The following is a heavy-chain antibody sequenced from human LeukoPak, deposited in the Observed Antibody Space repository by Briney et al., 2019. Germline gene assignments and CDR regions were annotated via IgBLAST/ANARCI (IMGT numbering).Heavy chain of an antibody. D-gene: IGHD6-19*01. CDR1: GFTFSNSA. CDR3: AKGISSSGWSYFDY. CDR2: LSGSGITT. Sequence: PGGSLRLSCAASGFTFSNSAMSWVRQAPGKGLEWVSTLSGSGITTYYADSVMGRFTISRDNSKNTLYLQMNSLRAEDTAVYYCAKGISSSGWSYFDYWGHGTLVTVSS. V-gene: IGHV3-23*01. J-gene: IGHJ4*01.